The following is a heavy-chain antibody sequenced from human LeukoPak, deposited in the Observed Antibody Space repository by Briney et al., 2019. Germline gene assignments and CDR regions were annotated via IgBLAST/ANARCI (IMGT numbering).Heavy chain of an antibody. J-gene: IGHJ4*02. Sequence: GGSLRLSCVASGFAFSSNAMSWVRQAPGMGPDWVSSITFSGSSTYYADSVKGRFIISRDNSKNTLYLQMNSLRAEDTAVYYCATSTLILRLIFDYWGQGTLVTVSS. CDR2: ITFSGSST. CDR1: GFAFSSNA. D-gene: IGHD4-17*01. V-gene: IGHV3-23*01. CDR3: ATSTLILRLIFDY.